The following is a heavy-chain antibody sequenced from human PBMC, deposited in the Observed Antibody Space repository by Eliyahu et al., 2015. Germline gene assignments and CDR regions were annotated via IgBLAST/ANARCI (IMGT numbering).Heavy chain of an antibody. V-gene: IGHV4-59*01. J-gene: IGHJ6*03. Sequence: QVQLQESGPGLVKPSETLSLTCTVSGTSISNFYWSWIRQPPGKGLEWIGYLYYSGGTNYNPSLKSRVTMSVDTSKNQFSLKLTSVTAADTAVYYCARGGFGVSTLSQDSRQRPYYYYYMDVWGKGTTVTVSS. CDR3: ARGGFGVSTLSQDSRQRPYYYYYMDV. D-gene: IGHD3-10*01. CDR1: GTSISNFY. CDR2: LYYSGGT.